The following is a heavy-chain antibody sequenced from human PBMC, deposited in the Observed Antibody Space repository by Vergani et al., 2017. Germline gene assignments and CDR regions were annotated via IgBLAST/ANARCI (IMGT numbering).Heavy chain of an antibody. Sequence: QVQLVQSGAEVKKPGASVKVSCKASGYTFTSYAMHWVRQAPGQRLEWMGWINTGNGNTKYSQKFQGRVTITSDTSASTAYMEHSSLRSEDTALYYCARDLGEMATNWGYFDYWGQGTLVTVSS. CDR1: GYTFTSYA. V-gene: IGHV1-3*04. CDR3: ARDLGEMATNWGYFDY. D-gene: IGHD5-24*01. J-gene: IGHJ4*02. CDR2: INTGNGNT.